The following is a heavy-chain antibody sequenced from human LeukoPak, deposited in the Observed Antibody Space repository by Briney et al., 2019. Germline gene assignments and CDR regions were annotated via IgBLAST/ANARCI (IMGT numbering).Heavy chain of an antibody. CDR3: ARGVYYDSSGYYYLYYYYYMGV. CDR2: IYYSGST. CDR1: GGSISSYY. D-gene: IGHD3-22*01. Sequence: PSETLSLTCTVSGGSISSYYWSWIRQPPGKGLEWIGYIYYSGSTNYNPSLKSRVTISVDTSKNQFSLKLSSVTAADTAVYYCARGVYYDSSGYYYLYYYYYMGVWGKGTTVTISS. V-gene: IGHV4-59*01. J-gene: IGHJ6*03.